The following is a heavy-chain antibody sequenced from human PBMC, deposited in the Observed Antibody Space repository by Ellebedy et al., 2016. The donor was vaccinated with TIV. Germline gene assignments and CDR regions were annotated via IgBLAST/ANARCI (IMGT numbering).Heavy chain of an antibody. CDR3: AREEYQMLLSLDY. CDR1: GFSFNGYA. Sequence: GESLKISCSASGFSFNGYAMSWVRQAPGKGLEWVSAIGDNGDGTYYADSVQGRFTISRDNSRNTLFLQMNSLRAADTAIYYCAREEYQMLLSLDYWGQGTLVTVSS. V-gene: IGHV3-23*01. CDR2: IGDNGDGT. J-gene: IGHJ4*02. D-gene: IGHD2-2*01.